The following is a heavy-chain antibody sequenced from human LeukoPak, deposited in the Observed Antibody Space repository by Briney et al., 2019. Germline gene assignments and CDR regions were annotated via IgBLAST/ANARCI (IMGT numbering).Heavy chain of an antibody. D-gene: IGHD3-16*01. J-gene: IGHJ4*02. CDR1: GYTFTSYY. CDR2: INPSGGST. Sequence: ASVKVSCKASGYTFTSYYMHWVRQAPGQGLEWMGIINPSGGSTSYAQKFQGRVTITADKSTSTAYMELSSLRSEDTAVYYCAREIMDGDPFDYWGQGTLVTVSS. V-gene: IGHV1-46*01. CDR3: AREIMDGDPFDY.